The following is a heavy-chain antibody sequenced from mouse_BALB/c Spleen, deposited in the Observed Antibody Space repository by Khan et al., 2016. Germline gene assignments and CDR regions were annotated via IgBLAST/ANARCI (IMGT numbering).Heavy chain of an antibody. CDR3: ARDENYRYDGFAY. Sequence: QVQLKESGPGLVAPSQSLSITCTVSGFSLTHYGVHWVRQPPGKGLEWLGIIWAGGSKNYNSALMSRLSISKDNSKSQVSLKMNSLQTDDTAMYYCARDENYRYDGFAYWGQGTLVTVSA. CDR2: IWAGGSK. D-gene: IGHD2-14*01. J-gene: IGHJ3*01. CDR1: GFSLTHYG. V-gene: IGHV2-9*02.